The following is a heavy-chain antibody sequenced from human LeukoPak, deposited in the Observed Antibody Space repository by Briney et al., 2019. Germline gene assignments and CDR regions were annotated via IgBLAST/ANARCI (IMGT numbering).Heavy chain of an antibody. CDR3: ARDATCTNGVCYLDY. J-gene: IGHJ4*02. CDR1: GGSISNYY. CDR2: IYTSGST. Sequence: KPSETLSLTCTVSGGSISNYYWSWIRQPAGKGLEWIGRIYTSGSTNYNPSLKSRVTMSVDTSKNQFSLKLSSVTAADTAVYYCARDATCTNGVCYLDYWGQGTLVTVSS. V-gene: IGHV4-4*07. D-gene: IGHD2-8*01.